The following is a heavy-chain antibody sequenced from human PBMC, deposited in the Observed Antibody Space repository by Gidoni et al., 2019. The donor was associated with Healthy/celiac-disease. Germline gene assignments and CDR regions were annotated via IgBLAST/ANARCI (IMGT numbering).Heavy chain of an antibody. D-gene: IGHD6-19*01. CDR2: ISGDGGST. CDR3: AKDIEGRHQWLPYYYGMDV. Sequence: EVQLVESGGGVVQPGGSLSLSCAASGFTFDDYAMHWVRQAPGKGLEWVSLISGDGGSTYYADSVKGRFTISRDNSKNSLYLQMNSLRTEDTALYYCAKDIEGRHQWLPYYYGMDVWGQGTTVTVSS. CDR1: GFTFDDYA. J-gene: IGHJ6*02. V-gene: IGHV3-43*02.